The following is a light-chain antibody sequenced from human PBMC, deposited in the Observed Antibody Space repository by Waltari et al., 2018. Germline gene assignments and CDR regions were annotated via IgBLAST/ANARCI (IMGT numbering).Light chain of an antibody. J-gene: IGLJ1*01. CDR2: GVS. Sequence: QSALTQPASVSGSPGQSITISCNGTSSDVGGYNYFSWYQQHLGKAPKLMIYGVSNRPSGVSARFSGSKSGNTASLTISGLQAEDEADYYCSSYASSTTRVFGSGTKVTVL. CDR3: SSYASSTTRV. V-gene: IGLV2-14*01. CDR1: SSDVGGYNY.